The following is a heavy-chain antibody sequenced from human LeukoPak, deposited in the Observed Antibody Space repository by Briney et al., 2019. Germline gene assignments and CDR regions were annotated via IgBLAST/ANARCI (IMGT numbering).Heavy chain of an antibody. CDR1: GGSFSGYY. V-gene: IGHV4-34*01. D-gene: IGHD3-22*01. J-gene: IGHJ4*02. CDR3: ARGTSIVNTYYYDSSGPTTR. Sequence: SETLSLTCAVYGGSFSGYYWSWIRQPPGKGLEWIGEINHSGSTNYNPSLESRVTISVDTSKNQFSLKLSSVTAADTAVYYCARGTSIVNTYYYDSSGPTTRWGQGTLVTVSS. CDR2: INHSGST.